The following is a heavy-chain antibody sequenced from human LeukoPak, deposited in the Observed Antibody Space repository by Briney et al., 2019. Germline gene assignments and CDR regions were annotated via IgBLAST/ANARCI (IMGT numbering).Heavy chain of an antibody. D-gene: IGHD6-19*01. CDR2: ISYDGSNK. J-gene: IGHJ4*02. Sequence: GGSLRLSCAASGFTVSSNEMSWVRQAPGKGLEWVAVISYDGSNKYYADSVEGRFTISRDNSKNTLFLQMHNLRVDDTAMYYCAVVAGRFPPDYWGQGTLVTVSS. CDR3: AVVAGRFPPDY. CDR1: GFTVSSNE. V-gene: IGHV3-30-3*01.